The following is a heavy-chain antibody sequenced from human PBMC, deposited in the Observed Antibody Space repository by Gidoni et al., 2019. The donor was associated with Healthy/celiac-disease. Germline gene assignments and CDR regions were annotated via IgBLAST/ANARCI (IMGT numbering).Heavy chain of an antibody. D-gene: IGHD6-6*01. V-gene: IGHV3-15*01. Sequence: EVQLVESGGGLVKPGGSLRLSCSASGFTFSNAWMSWVRQAPGKGLEWVGRIKSKTDGGTTDYAAPVKGRFTISRDDSKNTLYLQMNSLKTEDTAVYYCSRDLVYYGMDVWGQGTTVTVSS. CDR3: SRDLVYYGMDV. CDR1: GFTFSNAW. J-gene: IGHJ6*02. CDR2: IKSKTDGGTT.